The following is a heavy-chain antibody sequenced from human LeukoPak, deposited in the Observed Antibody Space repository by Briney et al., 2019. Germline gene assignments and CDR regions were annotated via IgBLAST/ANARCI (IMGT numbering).Heavy chain of an antibody. D-gene: IGHD1-1*01. CDR3: AELERGY. V-gene: IGHV6-1*01. Sequence: SQTLSLTCGISGDSVSSKSVAWNWIRQPPSRGLEWLGRTYYRSKWYNDYAVSVKSRITINPDTSKNQFSLQLNSVTPEDTAVYYCAELERGYWGQGTLVTVSS. J-gene: IGHJ4*02. CDR2: TYYRSKWYN. CDR1: GDSVSSKSVA.